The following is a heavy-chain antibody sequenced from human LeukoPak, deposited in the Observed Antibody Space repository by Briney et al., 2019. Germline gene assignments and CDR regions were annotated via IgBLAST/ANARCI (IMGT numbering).Heavy chain of an antibody. CDR2: ISAYNGNT. CDR3: ARDKWIQQWLDNWFDL. CDR1: GYTFTSYG. V-gene: IGHV1-18*01. D-gene: IGHD6-19*01. J-gene: IGHJ5*02. Sequence: GASVKVSCKASGYTFTSYGISWVRQAPGQGLEWMGWISAYNGNTNYAQKLQGRVTMTTDTSTSTAYMELRSLRSDDTAVYYCARDKWIQQWLDNWFDLWGQGTLVTVSS.